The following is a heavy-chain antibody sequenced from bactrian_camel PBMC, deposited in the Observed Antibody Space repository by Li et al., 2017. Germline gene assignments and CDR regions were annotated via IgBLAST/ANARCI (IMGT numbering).Heavy chain of an antibody. CDR1: GYTFSRNS. J-gene: IGHJ7*01. D-gene: IGHD3*01. Sequence: HVQLVESGGGSVQTGGSLTLSCAASGYTFSRNSMGWFRQAPGKEREGVACMNFHASTMYADSVKGRFTISVDNEHNTLYLHMTSLQPNDTGMYYCAADGSPIVGACMTRLHYGMHYQGERTQVTVS. CDR2: MNFHAST. V-gene: IGHV3S53*01.